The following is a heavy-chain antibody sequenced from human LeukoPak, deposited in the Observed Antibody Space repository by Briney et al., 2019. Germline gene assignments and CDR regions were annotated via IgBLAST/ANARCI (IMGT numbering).Heavy chain of an antibody. J-gene: IGHJ5*02. CDR2: ISGGGDIT. CDR3: ATKPVPNTRSWFDP. Sequence: NPGGSLRLSCVASGFSFVTSSMSWVRQAPGKWLEWVSVISGGGDITYYADSVKGRFTISRDNSKNTLFLQVNSLRAEDTAVYYCATKPVPNTRSWFDPWGQGTLVTVSS. CDR1: GFSFVTSS. D-gene: IGHD2-8*01. V-gene: IGHV3-23*01.